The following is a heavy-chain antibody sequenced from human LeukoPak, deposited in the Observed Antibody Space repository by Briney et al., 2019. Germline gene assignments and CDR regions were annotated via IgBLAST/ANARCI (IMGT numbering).Heavy chain of an antibody. J-gene: IGHJ4*02. V-gene: IGHV1-8*01. D-gene: IGHD5-18*01. Sequence: ASVKVSCKASGYTFTTYDINWVRQATGQGLEWMGWMNPNSGNTGYAQKFQGRVTMTRNTSIGTAFMELSGLRSEDTAVYFCARRNTATVAGLDYWRQGSLVTVSS. CDR2: MNPNSGNT. CDR1: GYTFTTYD. CDR3: ARRNTATVAGLDY.